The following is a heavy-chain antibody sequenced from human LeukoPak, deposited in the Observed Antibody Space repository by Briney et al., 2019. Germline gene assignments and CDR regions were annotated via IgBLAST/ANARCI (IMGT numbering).Heavy chain of an antibody. CDR1: GFTFSSYA. CDR3: ARDPGSGSYNY. J-gene: IGHJ4*02. Sequence: GGSLRLSCAASGFTFSSYAMSWVRQAPGKGLEWVSGIRGSDGSTYFADSVKGRFTISRDNSKNTLYLQMNSLRAEDTAVYYCARDPGSGSYNYWGQGTLVTVSS. D-gene: IGHD3-10*01. V-gene: IGHV3-23*01. CDR2: IRGSDGST.